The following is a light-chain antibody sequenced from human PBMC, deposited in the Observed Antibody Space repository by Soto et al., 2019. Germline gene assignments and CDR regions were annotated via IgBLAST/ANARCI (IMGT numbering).Light chain of an antibody. J-gene: IGLJ2*01. CDR1: SSDIGAYNY. Sequence: QSVLTQPASVSGSPGQSITISCTGTSSDIGAYNYVSWYQQYPGKAPKLMIYGVTNRPSGVSDRFSGFKSANTAYLTISGVQPEDEADYHCSSYTTIKTVVFGGGTKLTVL. CDR2: GVT. V-gene: IGLV2-14*01. CDR3: SSYTTIKTVV.